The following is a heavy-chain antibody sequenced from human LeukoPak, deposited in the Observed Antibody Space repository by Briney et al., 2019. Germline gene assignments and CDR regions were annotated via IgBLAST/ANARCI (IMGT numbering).Heavy chain of an antibody. J-gene: IGHJ3*02. CDR1: GYTFTSYG. V-gene: IGHV1-18*01. CDR3: ARDRAIIAAAGEDAFDI. CDR2: ISAYNGNT. D-gene: IGHD6-13*01. Sequence: GASVKVSCKASGYTFTSYGISWVRQAPGQGLEWMGWISAYNGNTNYAQKLQGRVTMTTDTSTSTAYMELRSLRSDDTAVYYCARDRAIIAAAGEDAFDIWGQGTMVTVSS.